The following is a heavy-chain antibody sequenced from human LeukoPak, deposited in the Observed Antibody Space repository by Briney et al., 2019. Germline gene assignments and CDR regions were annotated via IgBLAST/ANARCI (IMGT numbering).Heavy chain of an antibody. Sequence: GASVTVSCKASGYTFTSYYMHWLRQAPGQGLEWMGIINPSGGSTSYAQKFQGRVTITRDMSTSTVYMELSRLRSEDTSVYYCARVGDCGGDCYPDDYWGQGTLVTVSS. CDR2: INPSGGST. J-gene: IGHJ4*02. CDR3: ARVGDCGGDCYPDDY. CDR1: GYTFTSYY. V-gene: IGHV1-46*01. D-gene: IGHD2-21*02.